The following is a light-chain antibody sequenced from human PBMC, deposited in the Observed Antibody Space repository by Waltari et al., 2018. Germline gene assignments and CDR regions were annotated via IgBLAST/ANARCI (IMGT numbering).Light chain of an antibody. CDR3: QQYGSSPRT. CDR2: VAS. J-gene: IGKJ3*01. CDR1: QSVSSNY. V-gene: IGKV3-20*01. Sequence: EIVLTQSPGTLSLSPGERDTLSCGASQSVSSNYLAWYHQKPGQAPRLLIYVASTRATGVPDRFSGSGSGTDFTLTISRLEPEDFAVYYCQQYGSSPRTFGPGTKVDIK.